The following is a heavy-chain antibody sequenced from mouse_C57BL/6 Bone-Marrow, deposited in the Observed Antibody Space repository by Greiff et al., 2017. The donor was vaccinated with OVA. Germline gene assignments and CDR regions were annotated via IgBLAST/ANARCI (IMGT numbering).Heavy chain of an antibody. V-gene: IGHV1-64*01. CDR1: GYTFTSYW. CDR3: ARWVYAMDY. J-gene: IGHJ4*01. Sequence: QVHVKQPGAELVKPGASVKLSCKASGYTFTSYWMHWVKQRPGQVLEWIGMIHPNSGSTNYNEKFKSKATLTVDKSSSTAYMQLISLTSEDSAVYYCARWVYAMDYWGQGTSVTVSS. CDR2: IHPNSGST.